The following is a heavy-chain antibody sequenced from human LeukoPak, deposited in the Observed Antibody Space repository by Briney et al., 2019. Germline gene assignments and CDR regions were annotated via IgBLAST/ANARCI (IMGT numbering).Heavy chain of an antibody. Sequence: SETLSLTCTVSGGSISRYYWSWIRQPPRKGLEWIGYLYYSGSWCYNTPRRRRVTILEDTPKKQFSLKLSAVAAPDRAVYDCARVMIEGATQDAFDIWGEGRMVTVSS. CDR3: ARVMIEGATQDAFDI. CDR2: LYYSGSW. D-gene: IGHD1-26*01. CDR1: GGSISRYY. J-gene: IGHJ3*02. V-gene: IGHV4-59*01.